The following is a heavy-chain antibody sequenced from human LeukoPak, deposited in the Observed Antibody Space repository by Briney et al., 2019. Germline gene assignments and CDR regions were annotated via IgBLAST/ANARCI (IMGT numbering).Heavy chain of an antibody. Sequence: GGSLRLSCAASGFTFSNYAMSWVRQAPGKGLEWVSAISGSDGSTWYADSVKGRFTISRDNAKNSLYLQMNSLRAEDTAVYYCARGEYGSGSYHIDYWGQGTLVTVSS. D-gene: IGHD3-10*01. J-gene: IGHJ4*02. CDR2: ISGSDGST. V-gene: IGHV3-23*01. CDR1: GFTFSNYA. CDR3: ARGEYGSGSYHIDY.